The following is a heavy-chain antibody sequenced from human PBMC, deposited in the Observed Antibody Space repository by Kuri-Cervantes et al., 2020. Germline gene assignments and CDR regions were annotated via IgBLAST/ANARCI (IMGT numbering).Heavy chain of an antibody. CDR3: ARGLLSTIFGVVIPAYYMDV. V-gene: IGHV1-18*01. CDR1: GYTFTSYG. Sequence: ASVKVSCKASGYTFTSYGISWVRQAPGQGLEWMGWISAYNGNTNYAQKLQGRVTMTTDTSTSTAYMELSSLRSEDTAVYYCARGLLSTIFGVVIPAYYMDVWSKGTTVTVSS. CDR2: ISAYNGNT. J-gene: IGHJ6*03. D-gene: IGHD3-3*01.